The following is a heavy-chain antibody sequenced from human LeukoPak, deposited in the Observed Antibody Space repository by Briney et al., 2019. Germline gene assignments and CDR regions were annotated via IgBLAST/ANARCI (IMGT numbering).Heavy chain of an antibody. J-gene: IGHJ4*02. CDR2: IYHSGST. CDR1: GYSISSGYY. CDR3: ARENGSGSYFGFIDY. D-gene: IGHD3-10*01. V-gene: IGHV4-38-2*02. Sequence: SETLSLTCTVSGYSISSGYYWGWIRQPPGKGLEWIGSIYHSGSTYYNPSLKSRVTISVDTSKNQFSLKLSSVTAADTAVYYCARENGSGSYFGFIDYWGQGTLVAVSS.